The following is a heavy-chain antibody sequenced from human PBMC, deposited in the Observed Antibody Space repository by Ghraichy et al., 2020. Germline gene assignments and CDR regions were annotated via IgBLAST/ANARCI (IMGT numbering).Heavy chain of an antibody. Sequence: ASVKVSCKVSGYTLTELAMHWVRQAPGKGLEWVGGFDPEDGETIYAQKFQGRVTMTEDTSTDTAYLELSSLRSEDTAVYYCATEGADSSGYYYSDCWGQGTLVTVSS. D-gene: IGHD3-22*01. J-gene: IGHJ4*02. V-gene: IGHV1-24*01. CDR2: FDPEDGET. CDR1: GYTLTELA. CDR3: ATEGADSSGYYYSDC.